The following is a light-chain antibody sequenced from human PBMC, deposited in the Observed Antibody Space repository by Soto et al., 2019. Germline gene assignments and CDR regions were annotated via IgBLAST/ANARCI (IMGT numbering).Light chain of an antibody. Sequence: QSALTRPASVSGSPGQSITISCTGTSSDVGTRNFVSWYQQHPGKAPKLMIYQVTNRPSGVSNRFSGSKSGNTASLTISGLQAQEEADYYCTSYTDSTKYVFGTGPKVTVL. CDR3: TSYTDSTKYV. CDR1: SSDVGTRNF. V-gene: IGLV2-14*01. CDR2: QVT. J-gene: IGLJ1*01.